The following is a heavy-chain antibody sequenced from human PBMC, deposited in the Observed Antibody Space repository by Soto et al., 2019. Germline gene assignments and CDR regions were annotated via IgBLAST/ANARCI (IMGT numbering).Heavy chain of an antibody. J-gene: IGHJ4*02. CDR1: GFTFSSYD. Sequence: SLRLSCAASGFTFSSYDMHWVRQGTGKGLEWVSAIGTAGDTYYSGSVKGRFTLSRENSKNTLYLQMNSLRAEDTAVYYCARDGVGATVYFGYLDYWGKGALVTVSS. D-gene: IGHD1-26*01. V-gene: IGHV3-13*01. CDR3: ARDGVGATVYFGYLDY. CDR2: IGTAGDT.